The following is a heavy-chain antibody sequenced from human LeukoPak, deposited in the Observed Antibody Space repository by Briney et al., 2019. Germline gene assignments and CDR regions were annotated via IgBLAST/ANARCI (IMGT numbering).Heavy chain of an antibody. V-gene: IGHV4-39*01. D-gene: IGHD3-22*01. CDR1: GGSFTSSGYF. CDR3: ARQVVPGYYDY. Sequence: PSETLSLTCTVSGGSFTSSGYFWVWIRQPPGKGLEWVGTVSYSGSTYYNPSPKSRVTTSADTPKRQFSLRLSSVTAADTAVYYCARQVVPGYYDYWGQGTLVTVSA. J-gene: IGHJ4*02. CDR2: VSYSGST.